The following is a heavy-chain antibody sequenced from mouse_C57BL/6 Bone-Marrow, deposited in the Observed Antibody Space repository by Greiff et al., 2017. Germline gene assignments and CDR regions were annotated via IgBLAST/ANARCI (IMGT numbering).Heavy chain of an antibody. CDR3: ANIYYDGYYAMDD. CDR2: IYPGSGST. Sequence: QVHVKQSGAELVKPGASVKMSCKASGYTFTSYWITWVKQRPGQGLEWIGDIYPGSGSTNYNEKFKSKATLTVDTSSSTAYMQLSSLTSEDSAVYYCANIYYDGYYAMDDWGQGTSVTVSS. J-gene: IGHJ4*01. D-gene: IGHD2-4*01. CDR1: GYTFTSYW. V-gene: IGHV1-55*01.